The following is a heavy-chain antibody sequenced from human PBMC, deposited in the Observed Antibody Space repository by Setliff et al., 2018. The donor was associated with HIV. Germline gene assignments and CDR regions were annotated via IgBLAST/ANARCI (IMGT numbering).Heavy chain of an antibody. CDR1: GGSIRSSSSY. V-gene: IGHV4-39*07. D-gene: IGHD4-4*01. CDR3: ARVVYTYYYMDV. J-gene: IGHJ6*03. Sequence: LSLTCTVSGGSIRSSSSYWGWIRQPPGKGLEWIGIIYYSGSTYYKPSLKSRLMISVDTSKNQFSLNMTSVTAADTAVYFCARVVYTYYYMDVWGKGTTVTVSS. CDR2: IYYSGST.